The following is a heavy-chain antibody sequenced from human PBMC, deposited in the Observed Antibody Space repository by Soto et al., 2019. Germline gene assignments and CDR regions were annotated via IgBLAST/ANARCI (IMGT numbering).Heavy chain of an antibody. CDR3: ARLGYDFWSGYYHFAS. CDR1: GVSISSSSYY. J-gene: IGHJ4*02. V-gene: IGHV4-39*01. Sequence: PSKTLSLTCTVSGVSISSSSYYWGWIRQPPGKGLEWIGSIYYSGSTYYNPSLKSRVTISVDTSKNQFSLKLSSVTAADTAVYYCARLGYDFWSGYYHFASWAQGTLVTVPS. D-gene: IGHD3-3*01. CDR2: IYYSGST.